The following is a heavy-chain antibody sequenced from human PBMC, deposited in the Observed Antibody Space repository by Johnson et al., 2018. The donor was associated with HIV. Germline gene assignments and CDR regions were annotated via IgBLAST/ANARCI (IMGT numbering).Heavy chain of an antibody. CDR1: GFTLSTYA. CDR2: IYSGGST. Sequence: VQLVESGGDMVQPGRSLRLSCVASGFTLSTYAMHWVRQAPGKGLEWVSVIYSGGSTYYADSVKGRFTISRDNSKNTLYLHMNSLRAEDTAVYYCARDRTGMVYAIDAFDIWGQGTMVTVSS. CDR3: ARDRTGMVYAIDAFDI. J-gene: IGHJ3*02. V-gene: IGHV3-66*01. D-gene: IGHD2-8*01.